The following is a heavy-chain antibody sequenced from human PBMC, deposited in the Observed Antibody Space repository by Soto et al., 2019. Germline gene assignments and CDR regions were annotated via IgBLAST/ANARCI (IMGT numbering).Heavy chain of an antibody. D-gene: IGHD5-12*01. Sequence: ASVKVSCKASGYTFTSYGISWVRQAPGQGLEWMGWISAYNGNTNYAQTFQGRVTMTTDTSTSTVHMEVRSLRSDDTAVYYCAREGVAPYYYYGMGVWGQGTPVTVS. V-gene: IGHV1-18*01. CDR1: GYTFTSYG. CDR3: AREGVAPYYYYGMGV. J-gene: IGHJ6*02. CDR2: ISAYNGNT.